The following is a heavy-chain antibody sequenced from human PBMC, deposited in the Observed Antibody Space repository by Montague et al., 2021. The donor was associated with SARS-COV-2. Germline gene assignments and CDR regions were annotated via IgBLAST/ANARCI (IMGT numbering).Heavy chain of an antibody. Sequence: CAISGDSVSLNIATWNWLRQFPSRGLKGLGRTYYRSKWYNDYAESVKSRITIDPDTSKHQFSLHLNSVTPEDTAVYYCARIPVGSKYYFDFWGQGTLVTVSS. CDR3: ARIPVGSKYYFDF. D-gene: IGHD2-2*01. J-gene: IGHJ4*02. V-gene: IGHV6-1*01. CDR2: TYYRSKWYN. CDR1: GDSVSLNIAT.